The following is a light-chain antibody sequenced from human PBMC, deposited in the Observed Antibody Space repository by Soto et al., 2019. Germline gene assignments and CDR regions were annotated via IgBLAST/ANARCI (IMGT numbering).Light chain of an antibody. Sequence: DIQMTQSPSTLSASVGDRVTITCRASQSISSWLAWYQQKPGKAPKLLIYDASNLESGVPSRFSGRGSGTEFTLTISSVQPDDSATYYCQQYNTFWTFGQGTKVEVK. CDR2: DAS. CDR3: QQYNTFWT. V-gene: IGKV1-5*01. J-gene: IGKJ1*01. CDR1: QSISSW.